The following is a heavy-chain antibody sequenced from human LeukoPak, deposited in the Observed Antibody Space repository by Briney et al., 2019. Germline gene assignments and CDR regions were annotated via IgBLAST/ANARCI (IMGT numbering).Heavy chain of an antibody. Sequence: PGGSLRLSCAASGFTFSSYWMSWVRQAPGKGLEWVANIKQDGSEKYYVDSVKGRFTISRDNAKNSLYLQMNSLRAEDTAVYYCARVWYYYDPPGLSFAYWGQGTLVTVSS. CDR1: GFTFSSYW. J-gene: IGHJ4*02. CDR2: IKQDGSEK. D-gene: IGHD3-22*01. V-gene: IGHV3-7*01. CDR3: ARVWYYYDPPGLSFAY.